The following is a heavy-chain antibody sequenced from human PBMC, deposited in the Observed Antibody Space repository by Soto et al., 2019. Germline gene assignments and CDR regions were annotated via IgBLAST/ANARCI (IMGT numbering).Heavy chain of an antibody. J-gene: IGHJ6*02. D-gene: IGHD6-19*01. Sequence: GSLRLSCAASGFTFSSYAMSWVRQAPGKGLEWVSAISGSGGSTYYADSVKGRFTISRDNSKNTLYLQMNSLRAEDTAVYYCAKDREAVAGYYYYGMDVWGQGTTVTVSS. CDR3: AKDREAVAGYYYYGMDV. V-gene: IGHV3-23*01. CDR2: ISGSGGST. CDR1: GFTFSSYA.